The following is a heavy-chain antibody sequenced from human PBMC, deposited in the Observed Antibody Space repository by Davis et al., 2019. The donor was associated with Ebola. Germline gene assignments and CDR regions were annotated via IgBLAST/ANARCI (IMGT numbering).Heavy chain of an antibody. CDR2: IYWDDDK. CDR3: AHRGIAVAGAFDY. J-gene: IGHJ4*02. Sequence: SGPTLAKLTQIFTLTRAFPGFPFSTSGVGVGWLCQPPGKALEWLALIYWDDDKRYSPSLKSRLTITKDTSKNQVVLTMTNMDPVDTATYYCAHRGIAVAGAFDYWGQGTLVTVSS. V-gene: IGHV2-5*02. D-gene: IGHD6-19*01. CDR1: GFPFSTSGVG.